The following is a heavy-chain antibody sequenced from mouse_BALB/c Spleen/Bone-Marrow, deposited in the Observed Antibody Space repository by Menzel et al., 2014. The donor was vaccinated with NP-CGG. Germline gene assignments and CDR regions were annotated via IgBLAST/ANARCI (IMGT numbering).Heavy chain of an antibody. D-gene: IGHD1-1*01. J-gene: IGHJ3*01. V-gene: IGHV14-3*02. CDR1: GFNIKDTY. Sequence: VQLQQSGAELVKPGASVKLSYTASGFNIKDTYIHWVKRRPEQGLEWIGGIDPANGNTKYDPKFQGKATITADTSSNTAYLQPSSLTSEDTAVYYCARDYGRTAWFAYWGQGTLVTVSA. CDR3: ARDYGRTAWFAY. CDR2: IDPANGNT.